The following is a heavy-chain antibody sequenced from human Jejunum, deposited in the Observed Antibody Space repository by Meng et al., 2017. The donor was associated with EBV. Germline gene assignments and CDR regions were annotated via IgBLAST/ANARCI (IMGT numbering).Heavy chain of an antibody. CDR2: ISSGGTTI. CDR1: GFTFSDYS. V-gene: IGHV3-11*01. Sequence: QLVESWGGLVKPGGSLRLSCEVSGFTFSDYSMSWMRQAPGKGLEWVSYISSGGTTIYYADSVKGRFTISRDNGKNSLYLEMNSLRADDTAMYYCASPPGGGTGGYWGQGTLVTVSS. J-gene: IGHJ4*02. CDR3: ASPPGGGTGGY. D-gene: IGHD2-8*02.